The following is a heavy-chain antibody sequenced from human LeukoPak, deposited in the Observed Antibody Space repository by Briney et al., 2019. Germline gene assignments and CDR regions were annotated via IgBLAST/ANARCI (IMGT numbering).Heavy chain of an antibody. J-gene: IGHJ3*02. CDR1: GFTFSNSW. CDR2: IKSKTDGGTT. Sequence: GGSLRLSCAASGFTFSNSWMSWVRQAPGKGLEWVGRIKSKTDGGTTDYAAPVKGRFTISRDDSKNTLYLQMNSLKTEDTAVYYCTTRLYDYDPYAFDIWGQGTMVTVSS. D-gene: IGHD3-16*01. V-gene: IGHV3-15*01. CDR3: TTRLYDYDPYAFDI.